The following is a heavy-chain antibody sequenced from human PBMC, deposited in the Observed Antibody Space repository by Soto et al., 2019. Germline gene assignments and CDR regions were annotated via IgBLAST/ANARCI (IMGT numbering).Heavy chain of an antibody. J-gene: IGHJ5*01. Sequence: GGSLRLSCAASGLTFSSYAMSWVRQAPGKGLEWVSAISGSGGSTYYADSVKGRFTISRDNSKNTLYLQMNSLRAEDTAVYYCAKDFFYFQGVLHNRLYSCGQRSLVPVSA. CDR2: ISGSGGST. CDR1: GLTFSSYA. CDR3: AKDFFYFQGVLHNRLYS. V-gene: IGHV3-23*01. D-gene: IGHD3-9*01.